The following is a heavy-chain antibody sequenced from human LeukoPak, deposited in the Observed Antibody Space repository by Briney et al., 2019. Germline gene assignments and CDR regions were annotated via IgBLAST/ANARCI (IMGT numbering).Heavy chain of an antibody. D-gene: IGHD6-19*01. J-gene: IGHJ6*03. CDR1: GYTFTSYG. CDR2: ISAYNGNT. V-gene: IGHV1-18*01. CDR3: ARDLRYSSGWYREGGYYMDV. Sequence: ASVKVSCKASGYTFTSYGISWVRQAPGQGLEWMGWISAYNGNTNYAQKLQGRVTMTTDTSTSTAYMELRSLRSDDTAVYYCARDLRYSSGWYREGGYYMDVWGKGTTVTVSS.